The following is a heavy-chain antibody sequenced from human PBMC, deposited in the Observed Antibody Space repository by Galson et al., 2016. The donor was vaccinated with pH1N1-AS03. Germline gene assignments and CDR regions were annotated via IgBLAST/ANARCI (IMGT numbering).Heavy chain of an antibody. CDR3: AREPYHPPYFDY. Sequence: SLRLSCAASGFIFSSYWMHWVRQVPGKGLVWVARINSDGSRTRYADSVKGRFTISRDNAKNTLYLQMDSLRAEDTAVYYCAREPYHPPYFDYWGQGTLVTV. CDR1: GFIFSSYW. CDR2: INSDGSRT. J-gene: IGHJ4*02. V-gene: IGHV3-74*01.